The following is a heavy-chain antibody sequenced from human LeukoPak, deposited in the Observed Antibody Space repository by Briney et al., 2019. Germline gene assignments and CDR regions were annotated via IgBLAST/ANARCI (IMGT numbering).Heavy chain of an antibody. Sequence: GGSLRLSCAASGFTFSSYAMSWVRQAPGKGLEWVSAISGSGGSTYYADSVKGRFTISRDNSKNTLYLQMNSLRAEDTAVYYCAKAPAGGSGSYCQVDYWGQGTLVTVSS. CDR1: GFTFSSYA. CDR3: AKAPAGGSGSYCQVDY. CDR2: ISGSGGST. J-gene: IGHJ4*02. V-gene: IGHV3-23*01. D-gene: IGHD3-10*01.